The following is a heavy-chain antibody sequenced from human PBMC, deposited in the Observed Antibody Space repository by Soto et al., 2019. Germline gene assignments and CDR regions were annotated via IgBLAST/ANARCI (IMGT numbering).Heavy chain of an antibody. J-gene: IGHJ4*02. CDR1: GFTFSSYS. CDR3: ARVEQWLFDY. CDR2: ISSSSSYI. D-gene: IGHD6-19*01. V-gene: IGHV3-21*01. Sequence: EVQLVESGGGLVKPGGSLRLSCAASGFTFSSYSMNWVRLAPGKGLEWVSSISSSSSYIYYADSVKGRFTISRDNAKNSLYLQMNSLRAEDTAVYYCARVEQWLFDYWGQGTLVTVSS.